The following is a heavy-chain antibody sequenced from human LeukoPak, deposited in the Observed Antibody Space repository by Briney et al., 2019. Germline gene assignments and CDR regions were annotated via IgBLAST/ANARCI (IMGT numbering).Heavy chain of an antibody. CDR2: INHSGST. J-gene: IGHJ4*02. CDR1: GGSFSGYY. Sequence: SETLSLTCAVYGGSFSGYYWSWIRQPPGKGLEWIGEINHSGSTNYNPSLKSRVTISVDTSKNQFSLKLSSVTAADMAVYYCARVNGYNFEYWGQGTLVTVSS. D-gene: IGHD5-24*01. CDR3: ARVNGYNFEY. V-gene: IGHV4-34*01.